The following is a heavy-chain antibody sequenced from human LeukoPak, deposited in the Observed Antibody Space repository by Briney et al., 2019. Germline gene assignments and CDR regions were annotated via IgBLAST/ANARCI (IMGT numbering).Heavy chain of an antibody. D-gene: IGHD2/OR15-2a*01. J-gene: IGHJ3*02. V-gene: IGHV4-59*01. CDR1: GGSISSYH. CDR2: IYSSGST. CDR3: ARGNRSPFFFGAFDI. Sequence: PSETVSLTCTVSGGSISSYHWSWIRQPPGRGLEWIGYIYSSGSTKYNPSLKSRVTISVDTSKNHFSLKLSSVTAADTVVYYCARGNRSPFFFGAFDIWGQGTMVTVSS.